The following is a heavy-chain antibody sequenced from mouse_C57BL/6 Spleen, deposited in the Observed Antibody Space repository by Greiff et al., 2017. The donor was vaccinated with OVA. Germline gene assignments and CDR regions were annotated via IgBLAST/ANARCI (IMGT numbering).Heavy chain of an antibody. Sequence: VQLQQSGPELVKPGASVKISCKASGYAFSSSWMNWVKQRPGKGLEWIGRIYPGDGDTNYNGKFKGKATLTADKSSSTAYMQLSSLTSEDSAVYFCARRDLYYGSSYGYFDVWGTGTTVTVSS. CDR3: ARRDLYYGSSYGYFDV. J-gene: IGHJ1*03. D-gene: IGHD1-1*01. CDR1: GYAFSSSW. V-gene: IGHV1-82*01. CDR2: IYPGDGDT.